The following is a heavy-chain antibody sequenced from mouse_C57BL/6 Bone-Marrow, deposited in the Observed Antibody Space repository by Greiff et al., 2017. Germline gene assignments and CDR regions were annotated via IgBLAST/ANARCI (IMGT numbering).Heavy chain of an antibody. CDR1: GFNIKDDY. Sequence: VQLQQSGAELVRPGASVKLSCTASGFNIKDDYMHWVKQRPEQGLEWIGWIDPENGDTEYASKFQGKATITADTSSNTAYLQLRSLTSEDTAVYYCTTVPFDYWGQGTTLTVSS. CDR2: IDPENGDT. V-gene: IGHV14-4*01. CDR3: TTVPFDY. J-gene: IGHJ2*01.